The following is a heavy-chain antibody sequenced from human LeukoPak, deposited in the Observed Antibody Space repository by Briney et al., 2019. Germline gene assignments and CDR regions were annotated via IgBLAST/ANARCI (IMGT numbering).Heavy chain of an antibody. CDR2: INPSGCST. Sequence: ASVKVSCKASGYTFTSYYMHWVRQAPGQGLEWVGIINPSGCSTSYAQKFQGRVTMTRDTSTSTVYMELSSLRSDDTAVYYCASGFMGYDRSGYCDDAFDIWGQGTTVTVSS. CDR3: ASGFMGYDRSGYCDDAFDI. D-gene: IGHD3-22*01. CDR1: GYTFTSYY. J-gene: IGHJ3*02. V-gene: IGHV1-46*01.